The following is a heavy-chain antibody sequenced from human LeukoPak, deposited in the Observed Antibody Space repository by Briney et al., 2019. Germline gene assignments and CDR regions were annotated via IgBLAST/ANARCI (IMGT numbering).Heavy chain of an antibody. CDR2: INPNSGGT. Sequence: ASVKVSCKASGYTFTGYYMHWVRQAPGQGLEWMGRINPNSGGTNYAQKFQGRVTMTRNTSISTAYMELSSLRSEDTAVYYCYSSGSAYYGMDVWGQGTTVTVSS. J-gene: IGHJ6*02. CDR3: YSSGSAYYGMDV. V-gene: IGHV1-2*06. CDR1: GYTFTGYY. D-gene: IGHD6-19*01.